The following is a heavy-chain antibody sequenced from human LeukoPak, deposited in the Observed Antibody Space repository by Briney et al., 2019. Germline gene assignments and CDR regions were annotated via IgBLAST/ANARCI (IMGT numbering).Heavy chain of an antibody. CDR1: GGTFSSYA. V-gene: IGHV1-69*13. D-gene: IGHD6-19*01. CDR3: ARASRYSSGSKYWYFDL. Sequence: SVKVSCKASGGTFSSYAISWVRQAPGQGLEWMGGIIPIFGTANYAQKFQGRVTITADESTSTAYMELSSLRSEDTAVYYCARASRYSSGSKYWYFDLWGRGTLVTVSS. CDR2: IIPIFGTA. J-gene: IGHJ2*01.